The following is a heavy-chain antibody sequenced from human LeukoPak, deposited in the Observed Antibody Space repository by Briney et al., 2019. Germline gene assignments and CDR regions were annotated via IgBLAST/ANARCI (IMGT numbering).Heavy chain of an antibody. CDR2: IYTSGST. CDR3: ARASHGYCSSTSCLAEFDY. Sequence: SETLSLTGTVFGGSISSYYWSWIRQPAGKGLEWIGRIYTSGSTNYNPAPKSRVTMSVDTSKNQFSLKLSSVTAADTAVYYCARASHGYCSSTSCLAEFDYWGQGTLVTVSS. CDR1: GGSISSYY. J-gene: IGHJ4*02. D-gene: IGHD2-2*01. V-gene: IGHV4-4*07.